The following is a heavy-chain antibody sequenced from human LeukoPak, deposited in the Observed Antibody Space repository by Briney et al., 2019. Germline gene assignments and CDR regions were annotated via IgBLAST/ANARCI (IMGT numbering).Heavy chain of an antibody. J-gene: IGHJ5*02. CDR2: ISSSGSTI. Sequence: GGSLRLSCAASGFTFSDYYMSWIRQAPGKGLEWVSYISSSGSTIYYADSVKGRFTISRDNAKNSLYLQMNSLGAEDTAVYYCARRVSPYNWFDPWGQGTLVTVSS. V-gene: IGHV3-11*01. CDR1: GFTFSDYY. CDR3: ARRVSPYNWFDP.